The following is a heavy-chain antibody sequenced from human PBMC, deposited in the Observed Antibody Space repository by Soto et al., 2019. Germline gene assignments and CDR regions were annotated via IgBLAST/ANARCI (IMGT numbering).Heavy chain of an antibody. Sequence: PGGSLRLSCAASGFTFNIHVMSWVRLAPGKGPEWVSAISARNPNTYYADSVRGRFTISRDNARNSVYLQMNSLRAEDTAVYYCARVKSGYERRYYYGMHVRGQATTVTVSS. D-gene: IGHD5-12*01. CDR3: ARVKSGYERRYYYGMHV. V-gene: IGHV3-21*01. CDR1: GFTFNIHV. J-gene: IGHJ6*01. CDR2: ISARNPNT.